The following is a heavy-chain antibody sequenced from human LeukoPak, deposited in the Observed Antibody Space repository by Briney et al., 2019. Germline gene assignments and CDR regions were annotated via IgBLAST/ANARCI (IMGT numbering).Heavy chain of an antibody. D-gene: IGHD6-13*01. V-gene: IGHV1-2*04. J-gene: IGHJ3*02. CDR3: ARVRSSWPRNDAFDI. Sequence: ASVKVSCKASGYTFTGYYMHWVRQAPGQGLEWMGWINPNSGGTNYAQKFQGWVTMTRDTSISTAYMELSRLRSDDTAVYYCARVRSSWPRNDAFDIWGQGTMVTVSS. CDR1: GYTFTGYY. CDR2: INPNSGGT.